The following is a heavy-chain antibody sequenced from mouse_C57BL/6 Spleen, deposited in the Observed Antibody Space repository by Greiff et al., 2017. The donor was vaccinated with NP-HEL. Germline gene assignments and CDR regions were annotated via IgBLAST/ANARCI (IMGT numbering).Heavy chain of an antibody. CDR2: IDPSDSYT. D-gene: IGHD2-13*01. J-gene: IGHJ4*01. Sequence: QVQLQQPGAELVKPGASVKLSCKASGYTFTSYWMQWVKQRPGQGLEWIGEIDPSDSYTNYNQKFKGKATLTVDTSSSTAYMQLSSLTSEDSAVYCAAKGDYVYAMDYWGQGTSVTVSS. CDR3: AKGDYVYAMDY. V-gene: IGHV1-50*01. CDR1: GYTFTSYW.